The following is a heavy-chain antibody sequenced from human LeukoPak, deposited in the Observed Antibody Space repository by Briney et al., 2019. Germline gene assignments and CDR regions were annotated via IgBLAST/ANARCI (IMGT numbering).Heavy chain of an antibody. CDR3: ATNRPREMVRGVIITSNWFDP. D-gene: IGHD3-10*01. V-gene: IGHV1-24*01. J-gene: IGHJ5*02. Sequence: ASVKVSCKVSGYTLTELSMHWVRQAPGKGLEWMGGFDPEDGETIYAQKFQGRVTMTEDTSTDTAYMELSSLRSEDTAVYYCATNRPREMVRGVIITSNWFDPWGQGTLVTVSS. CDR1: GYTLTELS. CDR2: FDPEDGET.